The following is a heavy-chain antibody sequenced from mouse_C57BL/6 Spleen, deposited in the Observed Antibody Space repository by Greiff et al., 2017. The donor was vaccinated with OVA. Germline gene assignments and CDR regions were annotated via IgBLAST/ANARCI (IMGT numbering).Heavy chain of an antibody. Sequence: VQLKESGPELVKPGASVKMSCKASGYTFTDYNMHWVKQSHGKSLEWIGYINPNNGGTSYNQKFKGKATLTVNNSSSTAYMELRSLTSEDSAVYYCSRWGYLGYWGQGTTLTVSS. CDR3: SRWGYLGY. V-gene: IGHV1-22*01. J-gene: IGHJ2*01. CDR2: INPNNGGT. CDR1: GYTFTDYN.